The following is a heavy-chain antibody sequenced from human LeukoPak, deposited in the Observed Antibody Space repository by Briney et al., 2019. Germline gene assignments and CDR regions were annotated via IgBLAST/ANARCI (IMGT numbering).Heavy chain of an antibody. J-gene: IGHJ3*02. V-gene: IGHV3-53*01. CDR1: GFTFSNYW. Sequence: PGGSLRLSCAASGFTFSNYWMSWVRQAPGKGLEWVSVIYSGGSTYYADSVKGRFTISRDNSKNTLYLQMNSLRAEDTAVYYCARERPRGYSGYFQDAFDIWGQGTMVTVSS. CDR2: IYSGGST. CDR3: ARERPRGYSGYFQDAFDI. D-gene: IGHD5-12*01.